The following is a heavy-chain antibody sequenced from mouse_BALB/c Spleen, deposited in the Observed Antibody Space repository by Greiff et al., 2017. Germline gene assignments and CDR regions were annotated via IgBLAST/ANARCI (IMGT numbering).Heavy chain of an antibody. V-gene: IGHV5-17*02. CDR2: ISSGSSTI. Sequence: EVKLVESGGGLVQPGGSRTLSCAASGFTFSSFGMHWVRQAPEKGLEWVAYISSGSSTIYYADTVKGRFTISRDNPKNTLFLQMTSLRSEDTAMYYCARAHYYGWGDYWGQGTSVTVSS. CDR1: GFTFSSFG. J-gene: IGHJ4*01. D-gene: IGHD1-2*01. CDR3: ARAHYYGWGDY.